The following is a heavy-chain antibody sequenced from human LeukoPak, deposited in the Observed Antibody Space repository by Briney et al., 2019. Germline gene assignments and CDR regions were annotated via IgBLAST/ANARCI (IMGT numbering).Heavy chain of an antibody. D-gene: IGHD3-10*01. CDR3: ARGGGSYYMDV. CDR2: INHSGST. V-gene: IGHV4-34*01. CDR1: GGSFSGYY. J-gene: IGHJ6*03. Sequence: TSETLSLTCAVYGGSFSGYYWSWIRQPPGKGLEWIGEINHSGSTNYNPSLKSRVTISVDTSKNQFSLKLSSVTAADTAVYYCARGGGSYYMDVWGKGTMVTVSS.